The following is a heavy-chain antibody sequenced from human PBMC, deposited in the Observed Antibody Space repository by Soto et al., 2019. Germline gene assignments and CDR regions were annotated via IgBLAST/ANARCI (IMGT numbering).Heavy chain of an antibody. J-gene: IGHJ4*02. CDR3: ARLLGAGLIDS. CDR1: GGCISSSSSY. D-gene: IGHD1-26*01. CDR2: IYYSGST. Sequence: SXTLSLHCTVSGGCISSSSSYWGWIRQPPGKGLEWIGSIYYSGSTYYNPSLKSRVTISVDTSKNQFSLKLSSVTAADTAVYYCARLLGAGLIDSWGQGTLVTVSS. V-gene: IGHV4-39*01.